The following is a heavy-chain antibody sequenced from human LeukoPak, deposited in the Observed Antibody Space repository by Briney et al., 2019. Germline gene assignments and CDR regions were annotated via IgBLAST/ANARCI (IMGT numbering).Heavy chain of an antibody. CDR3: ASPEAEGDYPSY. CDR2: IYYSGST. J-gene: IGHJ4*02. D-gene: IGHD4-17*01. Sequence: SETLSLTCTVSGGSISSYYWSWIRQPPGKGLEWIGYIYYSGSTNYNPSLKSRVTISVDTSKNQFSLKLSSVTAADTAVYYCASPEAEGDYPSYWGQGTLVTVSS. V-gene: IGHV4-59*08. CDR1: GGSISSYY.